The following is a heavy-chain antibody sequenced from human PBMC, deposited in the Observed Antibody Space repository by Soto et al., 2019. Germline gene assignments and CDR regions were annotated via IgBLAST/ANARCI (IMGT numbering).Heavy chain of an antibody. CDR3: ARRDGGYSYGVDY. D-gene: IGHD5-18*01. V-gene: IGHV1-46*01. J-gene: IGHJ4*02. CDR2: INPSGGST. Sequence: QVQLVQSGAEVKKPGASVKVSCKASVYTFTNYYMHWVRQAPGQGLEWMGIINPSGGSTSYAQKFQGRVTMTRDTSTSTVYVAVSSLRSEDTAVYYCARRDGGYSYGVDYWGQETLVTVSS. CDR1: VYTFTNYY.